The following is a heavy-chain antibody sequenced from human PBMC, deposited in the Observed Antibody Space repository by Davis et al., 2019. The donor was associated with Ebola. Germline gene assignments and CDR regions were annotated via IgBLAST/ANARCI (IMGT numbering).Heavy chain of an antibody. CDR3: ARGRSIAARRYFDL. V-gene: IGHV3-21*01. CDR2: ISSSSSYI. J-gene: IGHJ2*01. D-gene: IGHD6-6*01. CDR1: GFTFSSYA. Sequence: GESLKISCAASGFTFSSYAMSRVRQAPGKGLEWVSSISSSSSYIYYADSVKGRFTISRDNAKNSLYLQMNSLRAEDTAVYYCARGRSIAARRYFDLWGRGTLVTVSS.